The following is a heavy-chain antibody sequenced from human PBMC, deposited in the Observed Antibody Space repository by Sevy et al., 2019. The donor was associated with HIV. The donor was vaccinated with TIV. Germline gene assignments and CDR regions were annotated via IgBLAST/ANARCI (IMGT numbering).Heavy chain of an antibody. CDR2: IGAYNGNT. V-gene: IGHV1-18*01. D-gene: IGHD5-12*01. CDR1: GYTFTSYG. Sequence: ASVKVSCKASGYTFTSYGISWVRQAPGQGLEWMGWIGAYNGNTNYAQKLQGRVTMTTDTSTSTAYMELRSLRSDDTAVYYCARDRPEGYYYFNTYYYYGMDVWGQGTTVTVSS. J-gene: IGHJ6*02. CDR3: ARDRPEGYYYFNTYYYYGMDV.